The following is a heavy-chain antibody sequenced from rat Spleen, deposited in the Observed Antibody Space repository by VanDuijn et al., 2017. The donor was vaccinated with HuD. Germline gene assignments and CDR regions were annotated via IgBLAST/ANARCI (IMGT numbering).Heavy chain of an antibody. CDR2: ISPSGGST. J-gene: IGHJ2*01. CDR3: ATGEDILRVYHFDY. CDR1: GFTFSDYN. Sequence: EVQLVESGGGLVQPGRSLTLSCVVSGFTFSDYNMAWVRQAPEKGLEWVASISPSGGSTYYRDSVKGRFTISRDNAKSTLYLQMDSLRSEDTATYYCATGEDILRVYHFDYWGQGVMVTVSS. D-gene: IGHD1-9*01. V-gene: IGHV5S23*01.